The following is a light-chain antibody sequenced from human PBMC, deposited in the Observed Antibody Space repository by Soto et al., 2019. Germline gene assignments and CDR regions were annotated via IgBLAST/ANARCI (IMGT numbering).Light chain of an antibody. CDR1: QSVSSY. V-gene: IGKV3-11*01. CDR3: QHRMNWPLT. Sequence: EIVLTQSPGTLSLSPGERATLSCRASQSVSSYLAWYQQKPGQAPRLLIYGASTRATDIPDRFSGSGSGTDFTLTISRLEPEDFAVYYCQHRMNWPLTFGQGTRLEIK. CDR2: GAS. J-gene: IGKJ5*01.